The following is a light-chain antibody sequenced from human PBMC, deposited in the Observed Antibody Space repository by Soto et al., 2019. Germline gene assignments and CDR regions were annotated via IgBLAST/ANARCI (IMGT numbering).Light chain of an antibody. CDR1: QSVSVNS. Sequence: EIVLTQSPGTLSLSPGERATLSCRASQSVSVNSLAWYQQKGGQAPRLLIYAASTRATGVPGRFSGTGSGTDFALSISRRETDASAVYVCLQYGGSSFTLGPGTKVDIK. CDR2: AAS. CDR3: LQYGGSSFT. V-gene: IGKV3-20*01. J-gene: IGKJ3*01.